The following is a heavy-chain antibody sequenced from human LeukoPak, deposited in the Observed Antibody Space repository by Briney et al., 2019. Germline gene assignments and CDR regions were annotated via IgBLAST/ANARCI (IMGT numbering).Heavy chain of an antibody. CDR1: GFIFSSYA. J-gene: IGHJ4*02. D-gene: IGHD2-15*01. CDR2: ISGSGGST. CDR3: AKDPNCSGGSCKLQQASFDY. Sequence: GGSLRLSCAASGFIFSSYAMSWVRQAPGKGLERVTAISGSGGSTYYADSVKGRFTISRDNSKNTLYLQMNSLRAEDTAVYYCAKDPNCSGGSCKLQQASFDYWGQGTLVTVSS. V-gene: IGHV3-23*01.